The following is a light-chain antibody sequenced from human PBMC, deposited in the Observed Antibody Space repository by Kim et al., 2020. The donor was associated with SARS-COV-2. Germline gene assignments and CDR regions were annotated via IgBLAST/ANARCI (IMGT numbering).Light chain of an antibody. CDR1: SSDVGGYNY. J-gene: IGLJ1*01. CDR3: SSYKSSNTYV. CDR2: DVT. Sequence: QSALTQPASLSGSPGQSITISCTGTSSDVGGYNYVSWYQQHPDKAPKVMIYDVTRRPSGVSNRFSGSKSGNTASLTISGLQPEDEADYYCSSYKSSNTYVFGTGTKVTVL. V-gene: IGLV2-14*03.